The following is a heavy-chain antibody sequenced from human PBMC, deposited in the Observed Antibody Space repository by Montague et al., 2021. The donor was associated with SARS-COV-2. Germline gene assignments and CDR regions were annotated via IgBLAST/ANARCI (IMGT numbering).Heavy chain of an antibody. V-gene: IGHV5-51*03. CDR3: ARSGPHDYADYYCDGMDV. J-gene: IGHJ6*02. CDR1: GYSFTSYW. D-gene: IGHD4-17*01. Sequence: QSGAEVKKPGESLKISCKGSGYSFTSYWIGWVRQMPGKGLEWMGIIYPGDSDTRYSPSFQGQVTISADKSISTAYLQWSSLKASDTAMYYCARSGPHDYADYYCDGMDVGGQGTRGTVSS. CDR2: IYPGDSDT.